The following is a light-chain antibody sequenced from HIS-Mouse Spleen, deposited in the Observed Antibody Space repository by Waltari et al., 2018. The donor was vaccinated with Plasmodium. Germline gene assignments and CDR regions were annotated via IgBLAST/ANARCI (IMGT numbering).Light chain of an antibody. CDR3: GTWDSSLSAGVV. CDR2: DNN. J-gene: IGLJ2*01. Sequence: QSVLTPPPSVSAAPGQQVTISCSGSSSNLGTNSATWYQKLPGTAPKPLIYDNNKRPSGIPDRFSGSKSGTSATLGITGLQTGDEADYYCGTWDSSLSAGVVFGGGTKLTVL. CDR1: SSNLGTNS. V-gene: IGLV1-51*01.